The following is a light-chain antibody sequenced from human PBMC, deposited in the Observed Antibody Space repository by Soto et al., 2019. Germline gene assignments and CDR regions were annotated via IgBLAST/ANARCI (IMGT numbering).Light chain of an antibody. CDR1: QNIDRW. Sequence: DIPMTQSPSTLSASVGDRVTITCRASQNIDRWLAWYQQKPGKAPNLLIYGASNLESGVPSRFSGSGSGTEFTLTISSLRPDDFATYYCQHYNSYPWTFGQGTNVEIK. V-gene: IGKV1-5*03. CDR2: GAS. J-gene: IGKJ1*01. CDR3: QHYNSYPWT.